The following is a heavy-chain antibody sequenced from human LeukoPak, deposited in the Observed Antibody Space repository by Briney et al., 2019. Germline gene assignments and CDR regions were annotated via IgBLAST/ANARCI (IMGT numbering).Heavy chain of an antibody. CDR2: MYITGST. CDR3: AKLTRMDYYSCMDV. CDR1: GASISNYY. D-gene: IGHD2-8*01. Sequence: SETLSLTCTVSGASISNYYWSWVRQPAGKGLEWIGRMYITGSTNYNPSLESRVTMSIDTSKSQFSLKLSSVTAADTAVYYCAKLTRMDYYSCMDVWGKGTTVTVSS. V-gene: IGHV4-4*07. J-gene: IGHJ6*03.